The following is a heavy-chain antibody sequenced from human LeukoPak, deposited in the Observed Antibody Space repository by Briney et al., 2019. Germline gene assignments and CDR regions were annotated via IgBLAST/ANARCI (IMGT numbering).Heavy chain of an antibody. CDR2: IIAILDTA. CDR3: ARHSGSHYYYGMDV. V-gene: IGHV1-69*08. D-gene: IGHD1-26*01. CDR1: GGSFSDYS. J-gene: IGHJ6*02. Sequence: SVKVSCKASGGSFSDYSISWVRQAPGQGLEWMGRIIAILDTAHYAQKFQGRFTIPADKSTTTVYMELSSLRSEDTAVYYCARHSGSHYYYGMDVWGQGTTVTVSS.